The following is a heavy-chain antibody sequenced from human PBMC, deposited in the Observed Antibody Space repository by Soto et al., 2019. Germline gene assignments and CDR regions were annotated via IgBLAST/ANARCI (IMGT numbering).Heavy chain of an antibody. D-gene: IGHD3-3*01. Sequence: EVQLLESGGGLVQPGGSLRLSCAASGFTFSSYAMSWVRQAPGKGLEWVSAISGSGGSTYYADSVKGRFTISRDNSKNPLYLQMNSLRADDTAVYYCAKAYYDFWSGYSSWGYWGQGTLVTVSS. CDR3: AKAYYDFWSGYSSWGY. CDR1: GFTFSSYA. V-gene: IGHV3-23*01. J-gene: IGHJ4*02. CDR2: ISGSGGST.